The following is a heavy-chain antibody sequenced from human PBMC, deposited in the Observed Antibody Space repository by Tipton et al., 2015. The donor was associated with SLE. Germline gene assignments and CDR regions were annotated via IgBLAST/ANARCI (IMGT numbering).Heavy chain of an antibody. CDR1: GVSISGYY. CDR3: ASAIFGVAPGT. V-gene: IGHV4-59*01. Sequence: TLSLTCSVSGVSISGYYCSWIRQPPGKGLEWIGYIYHSGTTNYNPSLESRVTISVDTSNNQFSLKLTSVTAADTAVYFCASAIFGVAPGTWGQGALVTVSA. D-gene: IGHD3-3*01. J-gene: IGHJ5*02. CDR2: IYHSGTT.